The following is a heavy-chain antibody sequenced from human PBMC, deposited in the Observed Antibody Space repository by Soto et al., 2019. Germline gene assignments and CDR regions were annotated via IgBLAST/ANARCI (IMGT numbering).Heavy chain of an antibody. Sequence: GGSLRLSCAASGFTFSSYSMNWVRQAPGKGLEWVSSISSSSSYIYYADSVKGRFTISRDNAKNSLYLQMNSLRAEDTAVYYCARDWGYSSSWYGYYYYGMDVWGQGTTVTVS. CDR2: ISSSSSYI. J-gene: IGHJ6*02. V-gene: IGHV3-21*01. CDR3: ARDWGYSSSWYGYYYYGMDV. D-gene: IGHD6-13*01. CDR1: GFTFSSYS.